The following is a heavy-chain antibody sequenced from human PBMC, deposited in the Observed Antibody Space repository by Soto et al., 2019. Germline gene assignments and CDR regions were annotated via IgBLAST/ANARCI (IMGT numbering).Heavy chain of an antibody. CDR1: EVTFISHG. Sequence: SMRVSCSAVEVTFISHGRHRVRQKPGKGVEWVAVIWYDGISKYYADSVKARFTISRDNSKNTLYLQMNSLRAEDTAVYYCASAPMLDYSDCSRPFGYRGQGTLLTVSS. V-gene: IGHV3-33*08. J-gene: IGHJ4*02. CDR2: IWYDGISK. CDR3: ASAPMLDYSDCSRPFGY. D-gene: IGHD3-22*01.